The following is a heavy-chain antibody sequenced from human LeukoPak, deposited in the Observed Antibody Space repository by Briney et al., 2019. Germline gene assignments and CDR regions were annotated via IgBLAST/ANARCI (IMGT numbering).Heavy chain of an antibody. V-gene: IGHV1-2*02. CDR2: INPNSGGT. CDR1: GYTFTGYY. D-gene: IGHD6-19*01. Sequence: ASVKVSCKASGYTFTGYYMHWVRQAPGRGLEWMGWINPNSGGTNYAQKFQGRVTMTRDTSISTAYMELRSLRSDDTAVYYCARVFGIAVAGAPFDYWGQGTLVTVSS. CDR3: ARVFGIAVAGAPFDY. J-gene: IGHJ4*02.